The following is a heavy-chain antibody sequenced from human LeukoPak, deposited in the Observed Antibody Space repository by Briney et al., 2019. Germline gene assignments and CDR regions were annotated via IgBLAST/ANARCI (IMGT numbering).Heavy chain of an antibody. V-gene: IGHV5-51*01. Sequence: GESLKISCKGSGYSFTSYWIGWVRQMPGKGLEWMGIIYPGDSDTRYSPSFQGQVTISADKSISTAYLQWSSLKASDTAMYYCARRGGNYSDLYAFDIWGQGTMVTVSS. J-gene: IGHJ3*02. CDR3: ARRGGNYSDLYAFDI. CDR1: GYSFTSYW. CDR2: IYPGDSDT. D-gene: IGHD1-26*01.